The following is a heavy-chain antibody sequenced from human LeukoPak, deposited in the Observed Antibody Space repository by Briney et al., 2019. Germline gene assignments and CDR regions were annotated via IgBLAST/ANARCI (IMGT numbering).Heavy chain of an antibody. Sequence: SVKVSCKASGFTFTSSAMQWVRHARGQRLEWIGWIFVGSGNTNYAQKFQERVTITRDMSTSTAYMETRGLRYEDRVVYYCAASPHRWKCGGDCPDAFDIWGQGTMVTVSS. J-gene: IGHJ3*02. CDR3: AASPHRWKCGGDCPDAFDI. CDR1: GFTFTSSA. V-gene: IGHV1-58*02. CDR2: IFVGSGNT. D-gene: IGHD2-21*01.